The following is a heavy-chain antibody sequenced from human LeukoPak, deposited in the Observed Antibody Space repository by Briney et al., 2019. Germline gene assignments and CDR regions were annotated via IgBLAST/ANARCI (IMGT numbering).Heavy chain of an antibody. CDR1: GGSFMGYF. Sequence: PSKPRSFTWVVFGGSFMGYFWTYFRNPPGKGLNGMGEFNHRGSTNYNPSLKSRVTISVDTSKNEFSLRLSSVTAADTAVYYCARGSVYYGDSSVYFDYWGQGTLVTVSS. J-gene: IGHJ4*02. D-gene: IGHD3-22*01. CDR2: FNHRGST. CDR3: ARGSVYYGDSSVYFDY. V-gene: IGHV4-34*01.